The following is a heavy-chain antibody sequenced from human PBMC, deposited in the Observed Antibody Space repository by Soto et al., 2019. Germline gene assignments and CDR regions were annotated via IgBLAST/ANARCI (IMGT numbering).Heavy chain of an antibody. J-gene: IGHJ4*02. CDR1: GGSISGYY. Sequence: KTSETLSLTCTVSGGSISGYYWSWIRQPPGKGLEWIGYIYYSGSTIYNPSLKSRVTISVDTSKNQFSLKLSSVTAAGTAVYYCARARYDSSGYYYFDYWGQGTLVTVSS. V-gene: IGHV4-59*01. CDR3: ARARYDSSGYYYFDY. CDR2: IYYSGST. D-gene: IGHD3-22*01.